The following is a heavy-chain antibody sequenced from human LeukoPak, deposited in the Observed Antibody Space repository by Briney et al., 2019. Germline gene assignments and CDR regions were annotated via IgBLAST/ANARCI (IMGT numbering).Heavy chain of an antibody. V-gene: IGHV4-39*07. CDR1: SGSISNGGYY. D-gene: IGHD6-19*01. CDR3: ARAVMVAVAGGRFDY. Sequence: SETLSLTCTVSSGSISNGGYYWVWIRQPPGKGLEWIGSIYYSGTNYYNPSLTSRVTISVDTSNNQFSLKLTSVTAADTAVYYCARAVMVAVAGGRFDYWGQGTLATVSS. J-gene: IGHJ4*02. CDR2: IYYSGTN.